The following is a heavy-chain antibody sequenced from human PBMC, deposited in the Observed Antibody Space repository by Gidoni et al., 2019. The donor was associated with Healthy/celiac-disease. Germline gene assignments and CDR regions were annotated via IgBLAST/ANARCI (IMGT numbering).Heavy chain of an antibody. Sequence: QVRLQQWGAGLLKPSETLSLTFAVYGGSFSGYYWSWIRQPPGKGLEWIGEINHSGSTNYNPSLKSRVTISVDTSKNQFSLKLSSVTAADTAVYYCARADDDDYSQKVDYWGQGTLVTVSS. V-gene: IGHV4-34*01. CDR1: GGSFSGYY. D-gene: IGHD4-4*01. CDR3: ARADDDDYSQKVDY. J-gene: IGHJ4*02. CDR2: INHSGST.